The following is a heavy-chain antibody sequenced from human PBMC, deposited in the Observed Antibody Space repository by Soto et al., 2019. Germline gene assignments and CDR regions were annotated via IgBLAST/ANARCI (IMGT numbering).Heavy chain of an antibody. CDR2: MNPNSGNT. D-gene: IGHD2-2*01. CDR3: ARPLIDCSSTSCYRSYFDY. Sequence: QVQLVQSGAELKKPGASVKVSCKASGYTFTSYDINWVRQATGQGLAWMGWMNPNSGNTGYAQKFQGRVTMTRNTSISTDYMELSRLRSEDTAVYYCARPLIDCSSTSCYRSYFDYWGQGTLVTVSS. V-gene: IGHV1-8*01. CDR1: GYTFTSYD. J-gene: IGHJ4*02.